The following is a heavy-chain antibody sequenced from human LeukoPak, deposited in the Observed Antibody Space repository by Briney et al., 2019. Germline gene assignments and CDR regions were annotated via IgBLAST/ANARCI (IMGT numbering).Heavy chain of an antibody. CDR1: GYRFTSYW. Sequence: GESLKISCKGSGYRFTSYWIGWVRQMPGKGLEWMGIIYRGDSDTRYSPSFQGQVTISADKSISTAYLQWSSLKASDTAMYYCARHPADFMGIEYYFDYWGQGTLVTVSS. J-gene: IGHJ4*02. CDR2: IYRGDSDT. D-gene: IGHD7-27*01. CDR3: ARHPADFMGIEYYFDY. V-gene: IGHV5-51*01.